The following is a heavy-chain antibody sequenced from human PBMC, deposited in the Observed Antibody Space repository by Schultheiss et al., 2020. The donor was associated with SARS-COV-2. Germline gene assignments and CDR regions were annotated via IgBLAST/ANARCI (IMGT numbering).Heavy chain of an antibody. CDR1: GYSFTSYW. Sequence: GASLKISCKGSGYSFTSYWIGWVRQMPGKGLEWMGIIYPGDSDTRYSPSFQGQVTISADKSISTAYLQWSSLKASDTAMYYCARHKYYDFWSGHYYYGMDVWGQGATVTVSS. CDR2: IYPGDSDT. D-gene: IGHD3-3*01. CDR3: ARHKYYDFWSGHYYYGMDV. V-gene: IGHV5-51*01. J-gene: IGHJ6*02.